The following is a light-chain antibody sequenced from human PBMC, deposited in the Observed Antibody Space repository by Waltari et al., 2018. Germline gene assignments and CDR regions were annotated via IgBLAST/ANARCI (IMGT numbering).Light chain of an antibody. J-gene: IGKJ5*01. CDR1: QSVSSRY. V-gene: IGKV3-20*01. CDR3: QQYGSSPIT. CDR2: GAS. Sequence: EIVLTQSPGTLSLSPGERATLSCRASQSVSSRYLAGYQQKPGQPPRRLIYGASIRATGIPDRFSGSGSGTDFTLTISRLEPEDFEVYYCQQYGSSPITFGQGTRLEIK.